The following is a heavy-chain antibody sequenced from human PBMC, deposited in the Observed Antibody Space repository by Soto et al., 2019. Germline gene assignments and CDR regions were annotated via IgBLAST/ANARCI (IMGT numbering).Heavy chain of an antibody. D-gene: IGHD3-22*01. CDR2: IYSGGST. CDR3: ARGLEDSSGYYHIDC. V-gene: IGHV3-53*01. Sequence: GGSLRLSCAASGFTVSSNYMNWVRQAPGKGLEWVSVIYSGGSTHYADSVKGRFTISRDNSKNTLYLQMNSLRAEDTAVYYCARGLEDSSGYYHIDCWGQGTLVTVSS. CDR1: GFTVSSNY. J-gene: IGHJ4*02.